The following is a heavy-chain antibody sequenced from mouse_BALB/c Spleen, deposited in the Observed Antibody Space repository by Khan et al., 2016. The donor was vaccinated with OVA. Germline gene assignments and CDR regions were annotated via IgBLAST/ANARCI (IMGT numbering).Heavy chain of an antibody. Sequence: QVQLKQSGAELAKPGASVKMSCKASGYTFTSYWMHWVKQRPGQGLEWIGYINPSTGYTEYNQRFKDKATLTADKYSSTAYMQLSSLTSEETAIYYFASRGRSATWLTKWGQGTLVTVSA. CDR1: GYTFTSYW. J-gene: IGHJ3*01. CDR2: INPSTGYT. V-gene: IGHV1-7*01. CDR3: ASRGRSATWLTK. D-gene: IGHD6-1*01.